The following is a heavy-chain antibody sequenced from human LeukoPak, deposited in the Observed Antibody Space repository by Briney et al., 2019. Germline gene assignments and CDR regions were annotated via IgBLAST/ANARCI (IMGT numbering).Heavy chain of an antibody. CDR2: ISYDGSNK. CDR3: ARLLKN. V-gene: IGHV3-30-3*01. CDR1: GFTFSSYA. Sequence: GGSLRLSCVASGFTFSSYAMHWVRQAPGKGLEWVAVISYDGSNKYYADSVKGRFTISRDNSKNTLYLQMNSLRAEDAAVYYCARLLKNWGQGTLVTVSS. J-gene: IGHJ4*02.